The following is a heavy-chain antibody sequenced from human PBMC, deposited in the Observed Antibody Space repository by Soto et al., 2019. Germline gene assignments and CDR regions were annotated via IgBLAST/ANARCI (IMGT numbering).Heavy chain of an antibody. D-gene: IGHD5-12*01. CDR2: ISGSGGST. CDR3: AKDKPGIGATIPRGYFDY. CDR1: GFTFSSYA. J-gene: IGHJ4*02. V-gene: IGHV3-23*01. Sequence: EVQLLESGGGLVQPGGSLRLSCAASGFTFSSYAMSWVRQAPGKGLEWVSAISGSGGSTYYADSVKGRFTISRDNSKNTLDLQMNSLRAEDTAVYYWAKDKPGIGATIPRGYFDYWGQGTLVTVSS.